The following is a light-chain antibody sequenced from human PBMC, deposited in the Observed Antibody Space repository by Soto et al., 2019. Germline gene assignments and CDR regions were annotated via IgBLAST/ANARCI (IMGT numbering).Light chain of an antibody. CDR3: PQYNNWPRT. J-gene: IGKJ1*01. Sequence: EIVMTQSPATLSVSPGERVTLSCRASQSVSSNLAWYQQKPGQTPRLLIYDASTGATGIPARFSGSGSGTEFTLTISSLQSEEFAVYYCPQYNNWPRTFGQGTQVEIK. CDR2: DAS. CDR1: QSVSSN. V-gene: IGKV3-15*01.